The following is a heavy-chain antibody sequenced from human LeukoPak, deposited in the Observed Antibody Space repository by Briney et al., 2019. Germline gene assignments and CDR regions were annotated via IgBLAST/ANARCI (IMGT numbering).Heavy chain of an antibody. Sequence: ASVKVSCKASGYTFTSYAMHWVRQASGQRLEWMGWINAGNGNTKYSQKFQGRVTTTRDTSASTAYMELSSLRSEDTAVYYCARELMGSSWYQDWGQGTLVTVSS. CDR1: GYTFTSYA. J-gene: IGHJ4*02. CDR2: INAGNGNT. V-gene: IGHV1-3*01. D-gene: IGHD6-13*01. CDR3: ARELMGSSWYQD.